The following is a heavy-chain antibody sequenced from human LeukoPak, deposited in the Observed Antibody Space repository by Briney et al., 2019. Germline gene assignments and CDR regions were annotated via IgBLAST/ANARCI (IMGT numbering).Heavy chain of an antibody. Sequence: PGGSLRLSCAASGFTFSTYWMTWVRQAPGKGLEWVANIKQDGSEKYYVDSVKGRFTISRDNAKNSLYLQMNSLRAEDTAVYYCARDQAVCSSTSCYHYYYFYAMDVWGQGITVTVSS. CDR1: GFTFSTYW. J-gene: IGHJ6*02. CDR3: ARDQAVCSSTSCYHYYYFYAMDV. CDR2: IKQDGSEK. D-gene: IGHD2-2*01. V-gene: IGHV3-7*01.